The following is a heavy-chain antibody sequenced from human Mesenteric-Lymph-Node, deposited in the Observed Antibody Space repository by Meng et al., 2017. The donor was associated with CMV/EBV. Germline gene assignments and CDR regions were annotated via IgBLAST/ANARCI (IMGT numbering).Heavy chain of an antibody. J-gene: IGHJ6*02. CDR1: GFTFYNYG. CDR3: AKEEEELVPYYGMDV. CDR2: IWYDGTRK. Sequence: GESLKISCAASGFTFYNYGIHWVRQAPGKGLEWVAVIWYDGTRKYYADSVKGRFSISRDNFRNTLHLQMDSLRAEDTAVYYCAKEEEELVPYYGMDVWGQGTTVTVSS. V-gene: IGHV3-33*06. D-gene: IGHD6-6*01.